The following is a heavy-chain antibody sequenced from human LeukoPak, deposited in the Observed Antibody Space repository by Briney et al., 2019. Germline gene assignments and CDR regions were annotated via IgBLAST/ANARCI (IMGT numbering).Heavy chain of an antibody. CDR1: GFTFSNYA. D-gene: IGHD6-19*01. CDR2: ISYDGSNK. J-gene: IGHJ4*02. V-gene: IGHV3-30*04. Sequence: GGSLRLSCVVSGFTFSNYAMHWVRQAPGKGLEWVAVISYDGSNKYYADSVKGRFTISRDNSKNTLYLQMNSLRPEHTAVYYCARARSGWYLGQFDYWGQGTLVTVSS. CDR3: ARARSGWYLGQFDY.